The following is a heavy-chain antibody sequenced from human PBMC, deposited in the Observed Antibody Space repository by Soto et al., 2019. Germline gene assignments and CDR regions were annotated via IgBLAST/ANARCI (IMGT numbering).Heavy chain of an antibody. V-gene: IGHV3-74*01. J-gene: IGHJ4*02. Sequence: PGGSLRLSCAASGFTCSSYWMHWVRQAPGKGLVWVSRINSDGSSTSYADSVKGRFTISRDNAKNTLYLQMDSLRAEDTAVYYWASGGGIAAAGYYWGQGTLVTVSS. D-gene: IGHD6-13*01. CDR3: ASGGGIAAAGYY. CDR1: GFTCSSYW. CDR2: INSDGSST.